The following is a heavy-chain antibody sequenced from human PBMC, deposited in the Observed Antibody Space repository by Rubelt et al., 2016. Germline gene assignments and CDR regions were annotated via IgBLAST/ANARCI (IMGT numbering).Heavy chain of an antibody. CDR2: IRVYYGNT. J-gene: IGHJ3*02. Sequence: QVQLVQSGAEVKKPGASVKVSCKASGYTFNSYGISWVRQSPGQGLEWMGWIRVYYGNTKYSQKVQGRVTITRDTSARTAYMELSSLRSEDTAVYYCAREDTTDRGWYDALDIWGQGTMVTVSS. V-gene: IGHV1-18*01. CDR1: GYTFNSYG. D-gene: IGHD6-19*01. CDR3: AREDTTDRGWYDALDI.